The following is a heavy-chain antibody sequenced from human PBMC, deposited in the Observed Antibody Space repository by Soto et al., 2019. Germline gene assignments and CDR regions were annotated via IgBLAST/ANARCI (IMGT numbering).Heavy chain of an antibody. CDR2: ISAYNGNT. D-gene: IGHD3-22*01. V-gene: IGHV1-18*01. J-gene: IGHJ4*02. Sequence: QVKLVQSGAEVKKPGTSMKVSCKASGYTFGTSGISWIRQAPGQGLEWMGWISAYNGNTNYEQKLQVRVTMTTDTSTNTAYLELRSLRSDDTAVYYCARAGHYYDSSGYANWGQGTLVTVSS. CDR3: ARAGHYYDSSGYAN. CDR1: GYTFGTSG.